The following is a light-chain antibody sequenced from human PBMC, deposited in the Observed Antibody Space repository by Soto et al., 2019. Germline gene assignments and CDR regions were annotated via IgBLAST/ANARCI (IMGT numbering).Light chain of an antibody. V-gene: IGKV3-20*01. J-gene: IGKJ1*01. CDR2: GAS. CDR1: QGIASF. Sequence: LTQSPSFLAASVGDRVTITCRASQGIASFLAWYQQKPGQAPRLLIYGASSRATGIPDRFSGSGSGTDFTLTISRLEPEDFAVYYCQQYGSSLWTFGQGTKVEIK. CDR3: QQYGSSLWT.